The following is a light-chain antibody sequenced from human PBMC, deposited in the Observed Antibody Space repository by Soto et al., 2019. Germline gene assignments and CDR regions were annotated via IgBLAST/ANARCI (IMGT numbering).Light chain of an antibody. V-gene: IGKV3-15*01. CDR2: HAS. CDR3: QPYNKWPLT. Sequence: EIVMTQSPATLSVSPGERATLSCRASQSVSNTLAWYQQKPGQAPRLLIYHASTTATGIPARFSGSGSGTEFTLTISSLQSEDFAVYYCQPYNKWPLTFGGGTKVEIK. CDR1: QSVSNT. J-gene: IGKJ4*01.